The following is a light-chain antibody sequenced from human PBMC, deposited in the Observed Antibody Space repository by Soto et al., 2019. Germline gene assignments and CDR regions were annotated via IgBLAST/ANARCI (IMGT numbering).Light chain of an antibody. J-gene: IGKJ4*01. CDR1: QSVSSNY. CDR2: GAS. CDR3: QQYGRSPRVT. V-gene: IGKV3-20*01. Sequence: EIVLTQSPGTLSLSPGERATLSCRASQSVSSNYLAWYQQKPGQAPRLLIYGASSRATGIPDRFSGSGSGTNFTLTISRLEPEDFAVDYCQQYGRSPRVTFGGGTKVEIK.